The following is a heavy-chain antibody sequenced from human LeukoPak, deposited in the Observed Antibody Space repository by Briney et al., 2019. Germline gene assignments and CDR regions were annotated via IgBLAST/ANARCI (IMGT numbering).Heavy chain of an antibody. V-gene: IGHV3-30*18. Sequence: GGSLRLSCAASGFTFSSYGMHWVRQAPGTGLEWVAVISYDGSNKYYADSVKGRFTISRDNSKNTLYLQMNSLRAEDTAVYYCAKANTGYSSGWTQYYFDYWGQGTLVTVSS. CDR3: AKANTGYSSGWTQYYFDY. D-gene: IGHD6-19*01. J-gene: IGHJ4*02. CDR1: GFTFSSYG. CDR2: ISYDGSNK.